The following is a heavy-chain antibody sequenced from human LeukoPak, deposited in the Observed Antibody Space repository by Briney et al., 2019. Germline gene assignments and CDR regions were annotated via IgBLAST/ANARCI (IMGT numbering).Heavy chain of an antibody. D-gene: IGHD1-26*01. CDR3: TTDSFVGATFRC. J-gene: IGHJ4*02. V-gene: IGHV3-15*01. CDR2: IKSKTDGATT. Sequence: PGGSLRLSCAASGFTFSNAWMSWVRQAPGKGLEWVGRIKSKTDGATTDYAAPVKGRFTISRDDSKNTLYLQMNSLKTEDTAVCYCTTDSFVGATFRCWGQGTLVTVSS. CDR1: GFTFSNAW.